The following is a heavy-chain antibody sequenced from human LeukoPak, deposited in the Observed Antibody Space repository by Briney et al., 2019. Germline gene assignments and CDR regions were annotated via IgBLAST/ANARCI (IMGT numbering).Heavy chain of an antibody. CDR3: ARERGYGDSNWFDP. Sequence: ASVKVSCKASGYTFTGYYMHWVRQAPGQGLEWMGWISPNSGGTNYAQKFQGGVTMTRDTSISTAYMELSRLRSDDTAVYYCARERGYGDSNWFDPWGQGTLVTVSS. D-gene: IGHD4-17*01. CDR2: ISPNSGGT. CDR1: GYTFTGYY. J-gene: IGHJ5*02. V-gene: IGHV1-2*02.